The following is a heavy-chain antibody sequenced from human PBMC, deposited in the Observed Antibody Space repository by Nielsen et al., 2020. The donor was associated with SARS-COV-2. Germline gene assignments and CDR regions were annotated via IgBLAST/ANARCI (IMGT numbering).Heavy chain of an antibody. Sequence: GGSLRLSCAASGFIFDNYAMNWVRQAPGKGLEWVSTISGRGSMIYYTDSVKGRFTISRDSSKNTAFLEMNSLRAGDTAIYYCTKVPNSSGPPLFYGMDVWGQGTTVIVSS. D-gene: IGHD6-19*01. V-gene: IGHV3-23*01. CDR1: GFIFDNYA. CDR3: TKVPNSSGPPLFYGMDV. CDR2: ISGRGSMI. J-gene: IGHJ6*02.